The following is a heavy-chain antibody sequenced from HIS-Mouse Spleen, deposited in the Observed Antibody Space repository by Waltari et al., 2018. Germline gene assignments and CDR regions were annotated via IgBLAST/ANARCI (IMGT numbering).Heavy chain of an antibody. CDR1: GYTFTSYD. J-gene: IGHJ4*02. V-gene: IGHV1-8*01. CDR3: ARGHDYSNYFDY. CDR2: MNPNRGNH. D-gene: IGHD4-4*01. Sequence: QVQLVQSGAEVKKPGASVKVSCKASGYTFTSYDINWVRQATGQGLEWMGWMNPNRGNHGYAQKFQGRVTMTRNTSISTAYMALSSLRSEDTAVYYCARGHDYSNYFDYWGQGTLVTVSS.